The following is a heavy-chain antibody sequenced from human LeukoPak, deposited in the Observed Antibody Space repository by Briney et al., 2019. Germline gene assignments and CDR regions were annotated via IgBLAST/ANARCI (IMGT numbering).Heavy chain of an antibody. Sequence: GSPKPSFSAPGITLSSHLINLVRQAPRKGLEWVAKIKQDGSEQYYVDSVKGRFTISRDNAKNSLYLQMNSLRAEDTAVYYCARDSSSWTPYYYYGMDVWGQGTTVTVSS. D-gene: IGHD6-13*01. J-gene: IGHJ6*02. CDR2: IKQDGSEQ. V-gene: IGHV3-7*01. CDR3: ARDSSSWTPYYYYGMDV. CDR1: GITLSSHL.